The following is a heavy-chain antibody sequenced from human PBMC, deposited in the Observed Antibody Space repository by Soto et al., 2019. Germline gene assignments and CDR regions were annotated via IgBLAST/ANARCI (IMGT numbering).Heavy chain of an antibody. J-gene: IGHJ6*02. V-gene: IGHV3-23*01. CDR1: GFTFSSYA. CDR3: AKCKAVRGVIITYYYYGMDV. CDR2: ISGSGGST. D-gene: IGHD3-10*01. Sequence: EVQLLESGGGLVQPGGSLRLSCAASGFTFSSYAMSWVRQAPGKGLEWVSAISGSGGSTYYADSVKGRFTISRDNSKSTLYLQMNSLRAEDTAVYYCAKCKAVRGVIITYYYYGMDVWGQGTTVTVSS.